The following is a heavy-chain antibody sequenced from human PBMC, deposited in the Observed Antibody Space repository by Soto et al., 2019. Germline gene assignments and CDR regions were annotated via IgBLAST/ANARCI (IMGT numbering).Heavy chain of an antibody. D-gene: IGHD5-12*01. V-gene: IGHV3-7*01. J-gene: IGHJ6*02. CDR3: ASSGYDSDYYYGMDV. CDR2: RKQDGSEK. Sequence: GGSLRLSCAASGFTFSSYWMSWVRQAPGKGLEWVANRKQDGSEKYYVDSVKGRFTISRDNAKNSLYLQMNSLRAEDTAVYYFASSGYDSDYYYGMDVWGQGTTVTVSS. CDR1: GFTFSSYW.